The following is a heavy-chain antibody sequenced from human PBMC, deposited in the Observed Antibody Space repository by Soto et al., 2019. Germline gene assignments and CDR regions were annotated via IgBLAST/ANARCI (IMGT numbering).Heavy chain of an antibody. CDR2: ISRDGSST. CDR3: VKDNDGYDIYYCDS. J-gene: IGHJ4*02. CDR1: GFPFNDYS. Sequence: EVHLVESGGVVLQPGGSLRLSCAASGFPFNDYSMHWVRQAPAKALEWVSLISRDGSSTYYSDSVKGRFTVSSDNSRNSLFLQMHSLRTEDPALYYCVKDNDGYDIYYCDSCGQGTLVNVSS. D-gene: IGHD5-12*01. V-gene: IGHV3-43*01.